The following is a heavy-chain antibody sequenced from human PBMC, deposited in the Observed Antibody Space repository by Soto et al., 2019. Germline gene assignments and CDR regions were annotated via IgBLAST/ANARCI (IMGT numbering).Heavy chain of an antibody. CDR2: IYWNDDK. J-gene: IGHJ4*02. Sequence: SGPTLVNPTQTLTLTCTLSGFSLSTSGVGVGWIRQPPGKALEWLALIYWNDDKGYSPSLKRRVTITKDTSKNQVVLTMTNMDPVDTATYDCAHVTNWSLAYWGQGTLVPFSS. CDR1: GFSLSTSGVG. CDR3: AHVTNWSLAY. D-gene: IGHD1-1*01. V-gene: IGHV2-5*01.